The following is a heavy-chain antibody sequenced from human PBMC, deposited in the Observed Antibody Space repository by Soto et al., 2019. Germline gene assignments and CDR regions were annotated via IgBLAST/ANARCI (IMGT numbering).Heavy chain of an antibody. CDR2: SRNRVNSHTT. CDR3: TRGLLGGAPSYTFHGMDV. J-gene: IGHJ6*01. Sequence: EVQLVESGGGLVQPGGSLRLSCAASGFTFSDHYMDWVRQAPGKGLEWVARSRNRVNSHTTEYAASVKGRFTISRDESKSSPYLRMNSLKIEDTAVYYCTRGLLGGAPSYTFHGMDVWGQGTTVTVSS. V-gene: IGHV3-72*01. CDR1: GFTFSDHY. D-gene: IGHD1-26*01.